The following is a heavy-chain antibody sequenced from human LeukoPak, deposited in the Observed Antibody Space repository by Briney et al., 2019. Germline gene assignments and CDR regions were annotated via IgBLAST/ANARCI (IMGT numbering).Heavy chain of an antibody. D-gene: IGHD3-10*01. V-gene: IGHV1-69*13. CDR2: IIPIFGTA. CDR3: ARDASFYGSGSYPLDY. J-gene: IGHJ4*02. Sequence: GASVKVSCKASGGTFSSYAISWVRQAPGQGLEWMGGIIPIFGTANYAQKFQGRVTITADESTSTAYMELSSLRSEDTAVYYCARDASFYGSGSYPLDYWGQGTLVTVSS. CDR1: GGTFSSYA.